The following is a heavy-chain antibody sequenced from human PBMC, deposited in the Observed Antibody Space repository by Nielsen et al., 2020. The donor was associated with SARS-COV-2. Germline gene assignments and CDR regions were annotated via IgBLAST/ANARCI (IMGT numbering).Heavy chain of an antibody. J-gene: IGHJ3*02. Sequence: SETLSLTCTVSGGSISSYYWSWIRQPAGKGLEWIGRIYTSGSTNYNPSLKSRVTMSVDTSKNQFSLKLSSVTAADTAVYYCARHSLRYFDWTDAFDIWGQGTMVTVSS. CDR2: IYTSGST. V-gene: IGHV4-4*07. CDR3: ARHSLRYFDWTDAFDI. CDR1: GGSISSYY. D-gene: IGHD3-9*01.